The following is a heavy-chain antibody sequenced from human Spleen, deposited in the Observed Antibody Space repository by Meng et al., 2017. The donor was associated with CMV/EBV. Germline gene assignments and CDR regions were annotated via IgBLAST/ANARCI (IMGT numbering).Heavy chain of an antibody. J-gene: IGHJ6*02. CDR2: ISWNSGTL. V-gene: IGHV3-9*01. Sequence: GGSLRLSCAASGFTFDDYAMHWVRQAPGKGLEWVSGISWNSGTLGYAVSVKGRFTISRDNAKNSLYLQMNSLSAEDTALYYCAKDIGDFWTGPLAVWGQGTTVTVSS. CDR1: GFTFDDYA. CDR3: AKDIGDFWTGPLAV. D-gene: IGHD3/OR15-3a*01.